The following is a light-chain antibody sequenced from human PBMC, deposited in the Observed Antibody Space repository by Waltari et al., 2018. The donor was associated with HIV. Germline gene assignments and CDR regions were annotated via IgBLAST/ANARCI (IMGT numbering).Light chain of an antibody. J-gene: IGKJ2*01. CDR3: QQYDSGPRGIT. Sequence: EIVKTQSPPTLSVSPGQRVTLSCRASQSISAKVAWYQQRPGQAPRLLIYEAATRPTGIPARFSGSGSGTEFTLTISSLQSEDFATYFCQQYDSGPRGITFGQGTMLEIK. CDR2: EAA. CDR1: QSISAK. V-gene: IGKV3-15*01.